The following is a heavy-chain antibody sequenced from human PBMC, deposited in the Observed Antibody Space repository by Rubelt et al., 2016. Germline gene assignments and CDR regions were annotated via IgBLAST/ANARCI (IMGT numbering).Heavy chain of an antibody. CDR1: GGSISSYY. J-gene: IGHJ4*02. D-gene: IGHD6-13*01. V-gene: IGHV4-59*12. CDR2: INHSGSA. CDR3: ARGLFPGIAGLCC. Sequence: QVQLQESGPGLVKPSETLSLTCTVSGGSISSYYWNWIRQPPGKGLEWIGEINHSGSANYNPSLKTRVTISVDTSKNQFSRKLGFVTAADTAVYYCARGLFPGIAGLCCWGQGTLVTVSS.